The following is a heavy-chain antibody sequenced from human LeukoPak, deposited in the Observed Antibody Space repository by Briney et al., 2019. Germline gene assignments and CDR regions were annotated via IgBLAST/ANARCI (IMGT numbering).Heavy chain of an antibody. J-gene: IGHJ3*02. Sequence: ASVKVSCKASGYTFTGYYMHWVRQAPGQGLEWMGWINPNSGGTNYAQKFQGRVTMTRDTSISTAYMELSRLRSDDTAVYYCARDHGISSGWYWGAFDIWGQGTMVTVSS. CDR2: INPNSGGT. CDR3: ARDHGISSGWYWGAFDI. CDR1: GYTFTGYY. D-gene: IGHD6-19*01. V-gene: IGHV1-2*02.